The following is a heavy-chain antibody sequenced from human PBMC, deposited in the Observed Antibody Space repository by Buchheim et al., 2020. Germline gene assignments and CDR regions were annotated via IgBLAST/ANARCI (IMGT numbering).Heavy chain of an antibody. D-gene: IGHD4-17*01. CDR2: ISSSGNTI. J-gene: IGHJ4*02. Sequence: EVQLVESGGGLVQPGGSLRLSCAASGFTFSSYEMNWVRQAPGKGLEWVSYISSSGNTIYYADSVPGRFTISRYNPKNSLYLQMNSLRAEDTAVYYCARAGDYGDNALDYWGQGTL. CDR3: ARAGDYGDNALDY. CDR1: GFTFSSYE. V-gene: IGHV3-48*03.